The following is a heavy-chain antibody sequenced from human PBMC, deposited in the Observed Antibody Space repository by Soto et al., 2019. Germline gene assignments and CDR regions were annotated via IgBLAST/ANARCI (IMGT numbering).Heavy chain of an antibody. Sequence: ASVKVSCKASGYTFTSYYMHWVRQAPGQGLEWMGIINPSGGSTSYAQKFQGRVTMTRDTSTSIVYMELSSLRSEDTAVYYCSRDQVDYGSGSYYNVYYYRMAVWAQRTTVTVSS. CDR2: INPSGGST. J-gene: IGHJ6*02. V-gene: IGHV1-46*03. CDR1: GYTFTSYY. D-gene: IGHD3-10*01. CDR3: SRDQVDYGSGSYYNVYYYRMAV.